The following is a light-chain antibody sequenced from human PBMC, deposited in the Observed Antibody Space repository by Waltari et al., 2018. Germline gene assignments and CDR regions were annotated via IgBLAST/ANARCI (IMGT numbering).Light chain of an antibody. CDR3: AAWDDSLNGLYV. CDR2: SNI. J-gene: IGLJ1*01. Sequence: QSVLTPPPSASGTPGQTVTISCSGRSSNIGSNTVNWYQQLPGTAPKLLIYSNIQRPSGVPDRISGSKSGTSASLAISGLQSEDEGDYYCAAWDDSLNGLYVFGTGTKVTVL. V-gene: IGLV1-44*01. CDR1: SSNIGSNT.